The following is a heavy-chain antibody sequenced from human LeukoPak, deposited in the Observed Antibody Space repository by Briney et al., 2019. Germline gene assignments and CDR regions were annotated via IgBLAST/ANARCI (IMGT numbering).Heavy chain of an antibody. CDR1: GGSITNYY. CDR2: IHTSGNT. CDR3: AREGSATARPFVSNDC. V-gene: IGHV4-4*07. Sequence: SETLSLTCTVSGGSITNYYWSWIRQPAGKGLEWIGRIHTSGNTDYNPSLKSRVTMSLDTSKNQYSLMLNSMTAADTAVYYCAREGSATARPFVSNDCWGQGTLVTVSS. J-gene: IGHJ4*02. D-gene: IGHD6-6*01.